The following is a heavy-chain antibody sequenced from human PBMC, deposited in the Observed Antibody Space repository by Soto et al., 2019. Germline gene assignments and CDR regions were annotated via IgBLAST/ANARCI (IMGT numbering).Heavy chain of an antibody. CDR2: IFHSGSS. Sequence: SETLSLTCTVSGGSVTGFYWSWIRQPPGKGLEWIGYIFHSGSSNYHPSLKSRVTISGDTSKSQISLRLTSVTAADTAVYYCARASGLGVAHIDYWAQGTLVTVSS. D-gene: IGHD6-19*01. J-gene: IGHJ4*02. CDR1: GGSVTGFY. V-gene: IGHV4-59*02. CDR3: ARASGLGVAHIDY.